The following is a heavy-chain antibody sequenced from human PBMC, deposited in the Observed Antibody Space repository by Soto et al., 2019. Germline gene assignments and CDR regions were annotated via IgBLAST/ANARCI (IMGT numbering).Heavy chain of an antibody. CDR1: GFSFNTYA. Sequence: GGSLRLSCAASGFSFNTYAMNWVRQAPGKGLEWVSAISADGAGTYYADSVKGRFTISRDNSKNTLSLQMNSLRAEDTAIFYCARISSSSCTDYWGQGTLVTVSS. J-gene: IGHJ4*02. CDR3: ARISSSSCTDY. D-gene: IGHD6-13*01. V-gene: IGHV3-23*01. CDR2: ISADGAGT.